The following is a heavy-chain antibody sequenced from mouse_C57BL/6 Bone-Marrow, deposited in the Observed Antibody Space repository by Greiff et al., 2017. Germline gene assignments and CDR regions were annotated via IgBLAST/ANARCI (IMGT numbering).Heavy chain of an antibody. CDR2: IDPEDGDT. Sequence: EVKLQESGAELVRPGASVKLSCTASGFNIKDDYMHWVKQRPEQGLEWIGWIDPEDGDTEYASKIQGTATITADTSSNTAYLQLSRLTSEDTAVYYCSRDYDYEFDYWGQGTTLTVSS. D-gene: IGHD2-4*01. CDR1: GFNIKDDY. CDR3: SRDYDYEFDY. J-gene: IGHJ2*01. V-gene: IGHV14-4*01.